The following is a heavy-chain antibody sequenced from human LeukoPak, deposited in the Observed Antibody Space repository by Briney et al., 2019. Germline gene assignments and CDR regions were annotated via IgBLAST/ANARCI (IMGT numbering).Heavy chain of an antibody. CDR3: ARMHYYDSNGHNWFDP. J-gene: IGHJ5*02. CDR1: GGSFSGYY. V-gene: IGHV4-34*01. CDR2: INHSGST. D-gene: IGHD3-22*01. Sequence: SETLSLTCAVYGGSFSGYYWSWIRQPPGKGLEWIGEINHSGSTNYNPSLKSRVTISVDTSKNQFSLKLSSVTAADTAVYYCARMHYYDSNGHNWFDPWGQGTLVTVSS.